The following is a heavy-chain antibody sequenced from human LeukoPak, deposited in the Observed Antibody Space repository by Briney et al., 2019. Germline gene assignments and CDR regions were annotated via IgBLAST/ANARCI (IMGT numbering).Heavy chain of an antibody. Sequence: PGGSLRLSCAASGCTFSSFAMSWVRQAPGRGLEWVSSISGSGVSTYYADSVKGRFTISRDNSRNTLYLQMSSLRAEDTAVYYCAKSHSVAVAGTYSTYYFDSWGQGTLVTVSS. D-gene: IGHD6-19*01. CDR2: ISGSGVST. CDR1: GCTFSSFA. CDR3: AKSHSVAVAGTYSTYYFDS. V-gene: IGHV3-23*01. J-gene: IGHJ4*02.